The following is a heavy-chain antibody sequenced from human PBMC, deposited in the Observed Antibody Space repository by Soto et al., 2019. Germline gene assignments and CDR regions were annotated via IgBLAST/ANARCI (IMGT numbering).Heavy chain of an antibody. CDR2: ISAGGAGT. CDR1: GFTFNSYA. V-gene: IGHV3-23*01. J-gene: IGHJ4*02. Sequence: GGSLRLSCAASGFTFNSYAMSWVRQAPGKGLEWVATISAGGAGTYYADSVKGRFTISRDNSKNTLYLQMNSLRAEDTAVYYCAKRTPGTYYFDYWGQGTLVTVSS. CDR3: AKRTPGTYYFDY. D-gene: IGHD6-13*01.